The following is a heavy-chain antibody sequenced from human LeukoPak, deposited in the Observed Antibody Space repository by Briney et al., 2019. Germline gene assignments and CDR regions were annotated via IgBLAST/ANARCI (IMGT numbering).Heavy chain of an antibody. V-gene: IGHV4-59*01. Sequence: TSETLSLTCTVSGDSISRFYWSWIRKSPAKGLEWVGHIYYGGSAYSNPSLRSRVTISLDTTKNQLSLSLTSVAAADAAVYYCARRQYGYYDYAFDIWGQGTLVTVSS. CDR1: GDSISRFY. CDR3: ARRQYGYYDYAFDI. J-gene: IGHJ3*02. CDR2: IYYGGSA. D-gene: IGHD4-17*01.